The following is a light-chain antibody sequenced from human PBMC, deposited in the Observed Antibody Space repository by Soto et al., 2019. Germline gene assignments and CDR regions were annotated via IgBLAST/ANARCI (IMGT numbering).Light chain of an antibody. J-gene: IGLJ2*01. Sequence: NFMLTQPHSVSESPGKTVTISCTRSTGNIASNYVQWYQQRPGSAPTTVIYENQQRPSGVPDRFSGSIDTSSNSASLTISGVQTGDEADYYCQSDDVSDWIFGEGTKLTVL. CDR1: TGNIASNY. CDR2: ENQ. V-gene: IGLV6-57*04. CDR3: QSDDVSDWI.